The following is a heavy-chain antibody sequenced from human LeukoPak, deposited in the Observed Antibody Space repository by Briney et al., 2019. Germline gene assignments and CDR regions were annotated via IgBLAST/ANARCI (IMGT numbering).Heavy chain of an antibody. J-gene: IGHJ6*03. D-gene: IGHD3-10*01. V-gene: IGHV3-7*01. CDR1: GFTFSSYW. CDR3: ARGGITMVRGVIHYMDV. Sequence: GGSLRLSCAASGFTFSSYWMSWVRQAPGKGLEWVANIKQDGSEKYYVDSVKGRFTISRDNAKNSLYLQMNSLRAEDTAVYYCARGGITMVRGVIHYMDVWGKGTTVTVSS. CDR2: IKQDGSEK.